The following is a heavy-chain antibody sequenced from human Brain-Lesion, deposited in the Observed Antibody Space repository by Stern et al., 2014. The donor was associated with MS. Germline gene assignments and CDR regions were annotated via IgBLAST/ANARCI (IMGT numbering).Heavy chain of an antibody. CDR3: ATLSPGAGGNYYRHFDY. CDR1: GYTLTELS. V-gene: IGHV1-24*01. J-gene: IGHJ4*02. D-gene: IGHD1-26*01. CDR2: FDPEEGET. Sequence: QVHLVDSGSEVKKPGASVKVSCKVSGYTLTELSMHWVRQAPRKGLEWRGGFDPEEGETTYAQKFQGRATMTEDPPTPPTDMDMSRLSSEDTAVYYCATLSPGAGGNYYRHFDYWGQGTLVTVSS.